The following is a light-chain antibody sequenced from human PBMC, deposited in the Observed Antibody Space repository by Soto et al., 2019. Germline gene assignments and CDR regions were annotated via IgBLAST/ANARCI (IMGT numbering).Light chain of an antibody. CDR1: SSDVGGYNY. V-gene: IGLV2-14*03. J-gene: IGLJ1*01. CDR2: DVS. CDR3: CSYTTSNTRQIV. Sequence: QSVLTQPASVSGSPGQSITISCTGTSSDVGGYNYVSWYQHHPGKAPKLMIYDVSNRPSGVSNRFSGSKSGNTASLTISGLQPEDEADYYCCSYTTSNTRQIVFGTGTGHRP.